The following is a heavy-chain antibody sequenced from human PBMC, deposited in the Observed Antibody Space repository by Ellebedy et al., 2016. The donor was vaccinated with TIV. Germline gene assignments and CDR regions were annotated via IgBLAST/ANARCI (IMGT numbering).Heavy chain of an antibody. CDR1: GGSISSYY. CDR2: IYYSGTT. D-gene: IGHD3-16*01. J-gene: IGHJ5*02. Sequence: SETLSLTCTVSGGSISSYYWTWIRQHPGKGLEWIGYIYYSGTTYYNPSLRSRVTISVDTSKNQFSLKLSSVTAADTAVYYCARGDYPNWFDPWGQGTLVTVSS. CDR3: ARGDYPNWFDP. V-gene: IGHV4-59*06.